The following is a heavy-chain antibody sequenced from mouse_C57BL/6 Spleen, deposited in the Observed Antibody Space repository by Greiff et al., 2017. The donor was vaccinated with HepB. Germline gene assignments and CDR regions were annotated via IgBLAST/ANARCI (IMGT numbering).Heavy chain of an antibody. J-gene: IGHJ4*01. CDR3: TRGYYGSSYVDYYAMDY. CDR1: GYTFTSYW. D-gene: IGHD1-1*01. CDR2: IYPGNSDT. Sequence: VHVKQSGTVLARPGASVKMSCKTSGYTFTSYWMHWVKQRPGQGLEWIGAIYPGNSDTSYNQKFKGKAKLTAVTSASTAYMELSSLTNEDSAVYYCTRGYYGSSYVDYYAMDYWGQGTSVTVSS. V-gene: IGHV1-5*01.